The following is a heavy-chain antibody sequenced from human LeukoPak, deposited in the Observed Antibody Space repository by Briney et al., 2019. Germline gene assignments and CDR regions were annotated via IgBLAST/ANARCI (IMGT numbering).Heavy chain of an antibody. CDR3: ARASTTVPNLLDH. D-gene: IGHD4-17*01. CDR2: IKGDGSST. J-gene: IGHJ4*02. CDR1: GFTFSTYW. V-gene: IGHV3-74*01. Sequence: GGTLRLSCAASGFTFSTYWMHWVRQAPGKGLVWVARIKGDGSSTIYADSVKGRFTISRDNSKNTLYLQTSSLRAEDTAVYYCARASTTVPNLLDHWGRGTRVTVSS.